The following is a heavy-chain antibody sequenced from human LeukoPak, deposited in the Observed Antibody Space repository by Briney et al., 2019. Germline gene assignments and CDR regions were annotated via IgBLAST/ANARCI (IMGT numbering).Heavy chain of an antibody. V-gene: IGHV3-30-3*01. Sequence: GSSLRLSCAASGFTFSSYAMHWVRQAPGKGLDLEWVTVLSYDANEYYADSVKGRFTISRDNAKNSLYLQMNSLRAEDTAVYYCARVGHHYGDYEEYPHFDYWGQGTLVTVSS. CDR1: GFTFSSYA. CDR2: LSYDANE. J-gene: IGHJ4*02. CDR3: ARVGHHYGDYEEYPHFDY. D-gene: IGHD4-17*01.